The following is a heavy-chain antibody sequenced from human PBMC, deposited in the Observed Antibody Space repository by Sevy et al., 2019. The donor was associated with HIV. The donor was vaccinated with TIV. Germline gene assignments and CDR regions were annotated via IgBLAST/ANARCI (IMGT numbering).Heavy chain of an antibody. CDR1: GFTFSNYW. Sequence: GGSLRLSCATSGFTFSNYWMHWVRQAPGKGLVWVSRVNSNGGSATYADSVKGQITISRANAKNTLSLHMNSLRAEATAVYYCVAANSWEDYWGQGTLVTVSS. V-gene: IGHV3-74*03. J-gene: IGHJ4*02. D-gene: IGHD6-13*01. CDR3: VAANSWEDY. CDR2: VNSNGGSA.